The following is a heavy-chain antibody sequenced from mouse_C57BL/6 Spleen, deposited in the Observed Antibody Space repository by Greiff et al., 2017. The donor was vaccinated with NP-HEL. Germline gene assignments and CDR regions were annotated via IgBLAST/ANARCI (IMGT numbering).Heavy chain of an antibody. D-gene: IGHD2-2*01. J-gene: IGHJ2*01. Sequence: EVMLVESEGGLVQPGSSMKLSCTASGFTFSDYYMAWVRQVPEKGLEWVANINYDGSSTYYLDSLKSRFIISRDNAKNILYLQMSSLKSEDTATYYCARGNGYNLYFDYWGQGTTLTVSS. CDR1: GFTFSDYY. CDR2: INYDGSST. V-gene: IGHV5-16*01. CDR3: ARGNGYNLYFDY.